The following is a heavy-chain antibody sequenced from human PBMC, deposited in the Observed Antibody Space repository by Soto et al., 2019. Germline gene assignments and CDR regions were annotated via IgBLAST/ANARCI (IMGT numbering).Heavy chain of an antibody. V-gene: IGHV3-21*01. D-gene: IGHD2-21*01. CDR1: GFTFGSYS. J-gene: IGHJ6*02. CDR3: ARTGDTQYYGMDV. Sequence: PGGSLRLSCAASGFTFGSYSMNWVRQAPGKGLEWVSSISSSSSYIYYADSVKGRFTISRDSAKNSLYLQMNSLRAEDTAVYYCARTGDTQYYGMDVWGQGTTVTVSS. CDR2: ISSSSSYI.